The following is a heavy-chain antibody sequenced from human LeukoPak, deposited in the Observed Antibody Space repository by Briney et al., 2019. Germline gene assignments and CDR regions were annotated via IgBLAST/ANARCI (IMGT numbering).Heavy chain of an antibody. CDR1: GGSISSYY. V-gene: IGHV4-59*01. CDR2: IYYSGST. J-gene: IGHJ3*02. Sequence: SETLSLTCTVSGGSISSYYWSWIRQPPGKGLEWIGYIYYSGSTNYNPSLTSRVTISVDSSKNQFSLKLSCVTAADTAVYYWARDSDYDRAFDIWGQGTMVTVSS. D-gene: IGHD3-22*01. CDR3: ARDSDYDRAFDI.